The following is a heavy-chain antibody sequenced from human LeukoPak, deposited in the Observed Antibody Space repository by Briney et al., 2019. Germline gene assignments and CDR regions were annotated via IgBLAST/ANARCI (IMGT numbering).Heavy chain of an antibody. D-gene: IGHD6-19*01. CDR3: ARVSIAVAGPLGY. J-gene: IGHJ4*02. CDR1: GFTFSSYE. CDR2: ISSSGSTI. Sequence: PGGSLRLSCAASGFTFSSYEMNWVRQAPGKGLEWVSYISSSGSTIYYADSVKGRFTISRDSAKNSLYLQMNSLRAEDTAVYYCARVSIAVAGPLGYWGQGTLVTVSS. V-gene: IGHV3-48*03.